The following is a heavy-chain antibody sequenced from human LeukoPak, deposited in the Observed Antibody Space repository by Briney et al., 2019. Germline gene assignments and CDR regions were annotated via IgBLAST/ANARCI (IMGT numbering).Heavy chain of an antibody. J-gene: IGHJ4*02. Sequence: SETLSLTCSVSGASISTSAYYWGWIRQPPGKGLEWIGGIYYSGSTYYNASLNSRVTISIDTSKNLFSLRLNSMTAADTAVYYCAKSGGYGLIDNWGQGTLVTVSS. CDR1: GASISTSAYY. CDR3: AKSGGYGLIDN. V-gene: IGHV4-39*01. CDR2: IYYSGST. D-gene: IGHD1-26*01.